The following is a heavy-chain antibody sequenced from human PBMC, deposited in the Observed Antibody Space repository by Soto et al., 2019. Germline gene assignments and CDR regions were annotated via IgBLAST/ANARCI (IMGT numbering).Heavy chain of an antibody. CDR2: IYHSGST. V-gene: IGHV4-30-2*01. D-gene: IGHD6-13*01. CDR3: ARAQTSNNAWYHFDY. Sequence: PSETLSLTCAVSGGSLSSGGYSWSWIRQPPGKGLEWIGYIYHSGSTNYSPSLKSRVTISVDKSKNQLSLNLTSVTAADTAVYYCARAQTSNNAWYHFDYWGQGSLVTVSS. CDR1: GGSLSSGGYS. J-gene: IGHJ4*02.